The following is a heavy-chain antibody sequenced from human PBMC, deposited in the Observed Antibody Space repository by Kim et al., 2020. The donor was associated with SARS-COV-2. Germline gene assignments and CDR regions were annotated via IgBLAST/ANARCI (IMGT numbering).Heavy chain of an antibody. V-gene: IGHV4-39*01. CDR3: AVPFFLGELSPTSDY. D-gene: IGHD3-16*02. J-gene: IGHJ4*02. CDR2: IYYSGST. CDR1: GGSISSSSYY. Sequence: SETLSLTCTVSGGSISSSSYYWGWIHQPPGKGLEWIGSIYYSGSTYYNPSLKSRVTISVDTSKNQFSLKLSSVTAADTAVYYCAVPFFLGELSPTSDYWGQGALVTVSS.